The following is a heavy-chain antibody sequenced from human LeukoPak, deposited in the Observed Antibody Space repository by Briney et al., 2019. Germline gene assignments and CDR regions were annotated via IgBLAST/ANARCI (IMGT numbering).Heavy chain of an antibody. D-gene: IGHD3-10*01. Sequence: SETLSLTCTVSGGSISSYYWSWIRQPPGKGLEWIGYIYYSGSTNYNPSLKSQVTISVDTSKNQFSLKLSSVTAADTAVYYCAMTPYGSGKQWGQGTLVTVSS. CDR3: AMTPYGSGKQ. CDR1: GGSISSYY. J-gene: IGHJ4*02. V-gene: IGHV4-59*01. CDR2: IYYSGST.